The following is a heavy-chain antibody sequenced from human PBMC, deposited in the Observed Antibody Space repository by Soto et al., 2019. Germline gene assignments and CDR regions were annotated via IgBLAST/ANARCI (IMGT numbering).Heavy chain of an antibody. CDR3: ARGKRYSSSWSTLVY. Sequence: GGSLRLSCAASGFTFSSYWMSWVRQAPGKGLEWVANIKQDGSEKYYVDSVKGRFTISRDNAKNSLYLQMNSLRAEDTAVYYCARGKRYSSSWSTLVYWGQGTLVTVSS. CDR1: GFTFSSYW. J-gene: IGHJ4*02. V-gene: IGHV3-7*03. CDR2: IKQDGSEK. D-gene: IGHD6-13*01.